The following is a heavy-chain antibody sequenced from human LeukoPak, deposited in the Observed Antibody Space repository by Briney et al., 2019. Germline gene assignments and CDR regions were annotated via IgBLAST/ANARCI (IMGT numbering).Heavy chain of an antibody. D-gene: IGHD6-19*01. CDR1: GGSISGYY. CDR3: ARLASSGWSHCDY. J-gene: IGHJ4*02. V-gene: IGHV4-59*08. CDR2: IYYSGST. Sequence: SETLSLTCTVSGGSISGYYWSWIRQPPGKGPEWIGYIYYSGSTNYNPSPKSRVTISVDTSKNQFSLKMNSVTAADTAVYYCARLASSGWSHCDYWGQGTLVTVSS.